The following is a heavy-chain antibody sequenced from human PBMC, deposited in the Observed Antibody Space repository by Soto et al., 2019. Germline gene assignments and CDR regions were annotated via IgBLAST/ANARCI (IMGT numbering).Heavy chain of an antibody. V-gene: IGHV4-59*01. Sequence: QVQMQESGPGLVKPSESLSLTCTVSGGSISSYYWSWIRQPPGKGLEWIGYIYYSGSTNYNPSLKSRVTISVDTSKNQFSLKLSSVTAADTAVYYCARRWGTYFDYWGQETLVTVSS. CDR1: GGSISSYY. D-gene: IGHD7-27*01. CDR2: IYYSGST. CDR3: ARRWGTYFDY. J-gene: IGHJ4*02.